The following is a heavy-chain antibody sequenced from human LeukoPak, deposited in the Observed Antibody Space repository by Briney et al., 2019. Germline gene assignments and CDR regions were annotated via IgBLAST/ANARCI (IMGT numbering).Heavy chain of an antibody. D-gene: IGHD3-3*01. V-gene: IGHV1-18*01. CDR2: ISAYNGNT. CDR1: GYTFTSYG. Sequence: ASVKVSCKASGYTFTSYGISWVRQAPGQGLEWMGWISAYNGNTNYAQKLQGRVTMTTDTSTSTAYMELRSLRSDDTAVYYCARDRGITIFGVVIMDDAFDIWGQGTMVTVSS. J-gene: IGHJ3*02. CDR3: ARDRGITIFGVVIMDDAFDI.